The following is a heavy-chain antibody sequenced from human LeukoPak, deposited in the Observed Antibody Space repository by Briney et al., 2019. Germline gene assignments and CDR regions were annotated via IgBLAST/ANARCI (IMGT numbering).Heavy chain of an antibody. V-gene: IGHV3-21*01. CDR3: ARKGELRYFDY. J-gene: IGHJ4*02. Sequence: GGSLRLSCAASGFTFSSYSMNWVRQAPGKGLEWVSSISSSSSYIYYADSVKGRFTISRDNAKNSPYLQMNSLRAEDTAVYYCARKGELRYFDYWGQGTLVTVSS. D-gene: IGHD1-26*01. CDR1: GFTFSSYS. CDR2: ISSSSSYI.